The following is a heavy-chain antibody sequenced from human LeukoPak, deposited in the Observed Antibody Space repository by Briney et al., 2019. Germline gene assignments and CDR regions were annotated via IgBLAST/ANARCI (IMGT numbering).Heavy chain of an antibody. J-gene: IGHJ3*02. CDR2: ISGSASYT. Sequence: KPGGSLRLSCAASRFTFSDSYMNWIRQAPGKGLEWVSYISGSASYTNYADSVKGRFTISRDNAKNSLYLQMNSLRAEDTALYHCARGRGYSYGLYDAFDIWGQGTMVTVSS. CDR1: RFTFSDSY. D-gene: IGHD5-18*01. V-gene: IGHV3-11*06. CDR3: ARGRGYSYGLYDAFDI.